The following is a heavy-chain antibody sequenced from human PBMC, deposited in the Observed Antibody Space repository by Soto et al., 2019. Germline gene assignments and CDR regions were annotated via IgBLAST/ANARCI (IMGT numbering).Heavy chain of an antibody. V-gene: IGHV3-30-3*01. J-gene: IGHJ4*01. CDR2: ISYNGSNK. CDR3: ASPRLSSDGTTPIDY. D-gene: IGHD1-1*01. Sequence: QVQLVESGGGVVQPGRSLRLSCAASGFTFSSYAMHWVRQAPGKGLEWVAVISYNGSNKYYADSVKGRFTISRDNSNNTLYLQMNSLRAEDTAVDYCASPRLSSDGTTPIDYWGQGTLVTVSS. CDR1: GFTFSSYA.